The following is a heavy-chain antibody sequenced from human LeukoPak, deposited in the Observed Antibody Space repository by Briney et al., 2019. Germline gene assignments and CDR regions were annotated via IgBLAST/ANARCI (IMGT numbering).Heavy chain of an antibody. D-gene: IGHD3-10*01. J-gene: IGHJ4*02. V-gene: IGHV4-59*12. CDR3: AREVGIFDY. CDR2: ISYTGST. Sequence: SETLSLTCTVSGGSISRYYWSWIRQHPGNGLEWIGYISYTGSTTYNSSLKSRVTMSVDTSKNQFSLKLSSVTAADTAVYYCAREVGIFDYWGQGTLVTVSS. CDR1: GGSISRYY.